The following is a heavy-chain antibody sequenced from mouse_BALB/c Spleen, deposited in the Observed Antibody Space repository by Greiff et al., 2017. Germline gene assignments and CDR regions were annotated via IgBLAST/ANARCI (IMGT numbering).Heavy chain of an antibody. CDR1: GYSITSGYY. V-gene: IGHV3-6*02. J-gene: IGHJ2*01. CDR2: ISYDGSN. Sequence: EVHLVESGPGLVKPSQSLSLTCSVTGYSITSGYYWNWIRQFPGNKLEWMGYISYDGSNNYNPSLKNRISITRDTSKNQFFLKLNSVTTEDTATYYCARFTTATLYYFDYWGQGTTLTVSS. CDR3: ARFTTATLYYFDY. D-gene: IGHD1-2*01.